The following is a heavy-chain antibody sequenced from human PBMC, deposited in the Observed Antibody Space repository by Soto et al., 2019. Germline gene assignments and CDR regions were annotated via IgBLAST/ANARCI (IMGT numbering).Heavy chain of an antibody. CDR2: ISLYHHST. V-gene: IGHV1-46*01. CDR3: ARELYSCGGDCPYYMDY. J-gene: IGHJ4*02. Sequence: ASVNVSCKTSGYPFPDYFMHWGRGAPGQGLEWMGIISLYHHSTSYAQKFQGRLTVTADTSTTTVYMDLSSLTSEDSAVYWCARELYSCGGDCPYYMDYWGQGTLVTVSS. CDR1: GYPFPDYF. D-gene: IGHD2-21*02.